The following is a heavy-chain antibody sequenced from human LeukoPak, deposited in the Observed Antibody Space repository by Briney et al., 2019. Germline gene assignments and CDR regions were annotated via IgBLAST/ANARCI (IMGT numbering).Heavy chain of an antibody. D-gene: IGHD3-10*01. CDR1: GGSTSSYY. Sequence: PSEPLSLTCTVSGGSTSSYYWNWIRQPPGKELEWIGNIYYRGSTNYNPYLKSRVTISIDTSKNQFSLKVNSAIAADTAVYYCARESMYSSVGSYGFDIWGQGTMVTVSS. J-gene: IGHJ3*02. V-gene: IGHV4-59*01. CDR3: ARESMYSSVGSYGFDI. CDR2: IYYRGST.